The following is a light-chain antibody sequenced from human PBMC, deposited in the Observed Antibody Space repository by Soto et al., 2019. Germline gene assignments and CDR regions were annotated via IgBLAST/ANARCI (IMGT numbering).Light chain of an antibody. J-gene: IGLJ3*02. Sequence: QSVLTQPPSASGTPGQRVTISCSGGSYNVGKNLVYWYQQRPGTAPKLIIFKNNQRPSGVPDRFSGSNSGSSASLAISGRRSEDEADEFCAAWDDSLSAGVFGGGTKVTVL. CDR3: AAWDDSLSAGV. V-gene: IGLV1-47*01. CDR2: KNN. CDR1: SYNVGKNL.